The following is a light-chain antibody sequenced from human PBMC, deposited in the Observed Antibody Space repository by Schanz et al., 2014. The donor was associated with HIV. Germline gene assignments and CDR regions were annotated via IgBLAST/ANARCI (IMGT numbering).Light chain of an antibody. CDR2: GAS. V-gene: IGKV3-15*01. CDR1: QGVANN. CDR3: QKYNSAPWT. Sequence: ETVLTQSPGSLSLSPGERATLSCRASQGVANNVAWYQQKPGQAPRLLIYGASTRATDVPATFSGSGSGTEFSLTISSLQPEDVATYYCQKYNSAPWTFGQGTKVEIK. J-gene: IGKJ1*01.